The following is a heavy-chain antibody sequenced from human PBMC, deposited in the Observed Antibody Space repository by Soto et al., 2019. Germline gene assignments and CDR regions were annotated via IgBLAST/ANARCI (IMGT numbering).Heavy chain of an antibody. D-gene: IGHD4-4*01. V-gene: IGHV1-18*01. CDR1: GYTFVSYV. CDR3: ARGSDTVTTDWFDP. CDR2: VSAYNGNT. J-gene: IGHJ5*02. Sequence: QVQLVQSGAEVKKAGASVKVSCKASGYTFVSYVISWVRQAPGQGLEWMGWVSAYNGNTNYAQNLQGRVTMTTDTSTSTAYMELRSLRSDDTAVYYCARGSDTVTTDWFDPGGQGTLVTVYS.